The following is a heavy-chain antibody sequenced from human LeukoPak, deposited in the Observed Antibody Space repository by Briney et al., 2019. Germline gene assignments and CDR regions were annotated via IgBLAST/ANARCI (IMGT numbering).Heavy chain of an antibody. CDR3: ARDRGTFGVVDS. CDR2: IGTSSSAI. V-gene: IGHV3-48*04. Sequence: GGSLRLSCAASGFSFPSHSFHWVRQSPGKGLEWVAYIGTSSSAIYQAKSVKGRFSISRDNAKNSLFLQMDSLRVEDTAVYYCARDRGTFGVVDSWGQGTLVAVSS. J-gene: IGHJ4*02. CDR1: GFSFPSHS. D-gene: IGHD3-3*01.